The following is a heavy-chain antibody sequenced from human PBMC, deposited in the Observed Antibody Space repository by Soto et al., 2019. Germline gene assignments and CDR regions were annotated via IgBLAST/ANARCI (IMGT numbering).Heavy chain of an antibody. J-gene: IGHJ4*02. CDR3: APWVGAFDY. CDR1: GFTFSSYG. D-gene: IGHD4-17*01. Sequence: QVQLVESGGGVVQPGRSLRLSCAASGFTFSSYGMHWVRQAPGKGLEWVAVISYDGSNKYYADSVKGRFTISRDNSKNTLYLQMNSLRREDAVVYYCAPWVGAFDYWGQGTLVTVSS. V-gene: IGHV3-30*03. CDR2: ISYDGSNK.